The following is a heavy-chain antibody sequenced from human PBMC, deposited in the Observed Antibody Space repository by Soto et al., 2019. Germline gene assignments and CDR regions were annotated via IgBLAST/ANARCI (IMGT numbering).Heavy chain of an antibody. J-gene: IGHJ2*01. V-gene: IGHV2-70*04. Sequence: PTQTITMTYTFPRFSLSTSGMHMSWIRQPPGKALEWLARIDWDDDKFYSTSLKTRLTISKDTSKNPVVLTMTNMDPVDTATYYFSVLGFRSGPRSFDL. CDR1: RFSLSTSGMH. CDR2: IDWDDDK. CDR3: SVLGFRSGPRSFDL. D-gene: IGHD3-3*01.